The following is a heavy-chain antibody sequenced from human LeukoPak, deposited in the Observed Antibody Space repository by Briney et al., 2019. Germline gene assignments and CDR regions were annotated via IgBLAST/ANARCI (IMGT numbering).Heavy chain of an antibody. V-gene: IGHV3-7*03. CDR1: GFSFNIYW. Sequence: KAGGSLRLSCAASGFSFNIYWMRWVRQAPGKGLEWVANINHDGSEKYYVDSVKGRFTISRDNAENSLYLQMNSLRAEDTAVYYCTSNVYWRFDYWGQGTLVSVSS. J-gene: IGHJ4*02. CDR2: INHDGSEK. D-gene: IGHD1-26*01. CDR3: TSNVYWRFDY.